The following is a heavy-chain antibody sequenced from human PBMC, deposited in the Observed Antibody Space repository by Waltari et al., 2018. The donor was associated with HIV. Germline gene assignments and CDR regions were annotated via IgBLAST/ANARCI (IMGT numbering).Heavy chain of an antibody. CDR3: ARANDEVWDPGDY. CDR1: GYNFTSYA. J-gene: IGHJ4*02. V-gene: IGHV1-3*04. D-gene: IGHD1-1*01. CDR2: MNTGNDDP. Sequence: HVQLVQSGAEVKKPGASVKISCKTSGYNFTSYAMHWVRQAPGQRLEWMGWMNTGNDDPKYSQKFRDRVSITRDTSAMTAYMELSSLRSEDTAVYYCARANDEVWDPGDYWGQGTLVTDSS.